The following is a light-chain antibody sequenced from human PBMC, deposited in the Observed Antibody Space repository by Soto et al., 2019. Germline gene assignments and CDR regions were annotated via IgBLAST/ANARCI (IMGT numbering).Light chain of an antibody. CDR3: QQYGSSPVT. CDR1: QSVSNNY. Sequence: EIVLTQSPGTLSLSPGERATLSCRASQSVSNNYLAWYQQKPGQAPRLLIYGASSRATGIPDRFSGSGSGTDFSLTISRLEPEDFAVYYCQQYGSSPVTFGQGTKVAIK. J-gene: IGKJ1*01. V-gene: IGKV3-20*01. CDR2: GAS.